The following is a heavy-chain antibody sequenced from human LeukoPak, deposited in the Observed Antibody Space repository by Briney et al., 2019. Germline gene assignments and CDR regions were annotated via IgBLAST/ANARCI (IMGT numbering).Heavy chain of an antibody. CDR3: AKDSSGRAPYYFDY. J-gene: IGHJ4*02. Sequence: GGSLRLSCAASGFTFSSYGMHWVRPAPGKGLEWVAFIRYDGSNKYYADSVKGRFTISRDNSKNTLYLQMNSLRAEDTAVYYCAKDSSGRAPYYFDYWGQGTLVTVSS. D-gene: IGHD3-3*01. V-gene: IGHV3-30*02. CDR1: GFTFSSYG. CDR2: IRYDGSNK.